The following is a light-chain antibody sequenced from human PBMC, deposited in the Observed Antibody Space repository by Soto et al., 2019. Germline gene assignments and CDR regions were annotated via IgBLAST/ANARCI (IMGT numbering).Light chain of an antibody. Sequence: QSALTQPASVSGSPGQSITISCTASSSHIGSSNLVSWYQHHSGKAPKLIIYEGNKRPSGVSNHFSGSKSGKTASLTISGLQAEDEGTYYCCSYAGSSPLYVFGTGTKVTVL. V-gene: IGLV2-23*01. CDR2: EGN. J-gene: IGLJ1*01. CDR3: CSYAGSSPLYV. CDR1: SSHIGSSNL.